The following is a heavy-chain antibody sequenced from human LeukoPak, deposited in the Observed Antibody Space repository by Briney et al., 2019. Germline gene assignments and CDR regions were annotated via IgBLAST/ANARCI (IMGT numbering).Heavy chain of an antibody. D-gene: IGHD3-10*01. CDR1: GFTFGTYW. V-gene: IGHV3-7*02. CDR3: ASHGSGSYYVDY. CDR2: IKLDGSEK. Sequence: GSLRLSCAASGFTFGTYWMSWLRQAPGKGLEWVANIKLDGSEKNYVDSVKGRFTISRDNAKSSLYLQMNSLRDEDTAVYYCASHGSGSYYVDYWGQGTLVTVSS. J-gene: IGHJ4*02.